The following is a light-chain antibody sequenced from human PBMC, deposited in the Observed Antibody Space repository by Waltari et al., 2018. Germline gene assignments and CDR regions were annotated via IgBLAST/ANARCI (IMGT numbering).Light chain of an antibody. J-gene: IGLJ2*01. CDR3: TAWDDSLNGVV. CDR1: SSNIGSKT. Sequence: QSVLTQPPSASGTPGQGVTISCSGSSSNIGSKTVNCYQQRPGTAPTLLIYSNNQRRAGVRDRFAGYKSGTSASLAISGRKSEDEADYYCTAWDDSLNGVVFGGGTKLTVL. V-gene: IGLV1-44*01. CDR2: SNN.